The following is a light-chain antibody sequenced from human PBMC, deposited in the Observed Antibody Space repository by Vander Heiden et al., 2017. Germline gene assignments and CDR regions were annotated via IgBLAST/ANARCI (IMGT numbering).Light chain of an antibody. Sequence: DILMAQSPDSLAVSLGERATINCKSSQSVLSNSDNRNYLAWYQQKPGQSPKLLFSWAPTRESGVPDRFSGSGSGTDFTLTISSLQADDVAVYHCQQYYGATLTFGQGTKVEIK. CDR3: QQYYGATLT. CDR2: WAP. V-gene: IGKV4-1*01. J-gene: IGKJ1*01. CDR1: QSVLSNSDNRNY.